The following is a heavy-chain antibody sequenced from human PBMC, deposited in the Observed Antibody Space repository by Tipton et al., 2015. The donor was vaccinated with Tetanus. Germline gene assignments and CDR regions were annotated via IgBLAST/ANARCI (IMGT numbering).Heavy chain of an antibody. J-gene: IGHJ4*02. D-gene: IGHD1-26*01. CDR1: GGTFNTYA. Sequence: QLVQSGAEVKKPGSSVRVSCKTSGGTFNTYAISWVRQAPGQGLEWMGGIFPQFGTSNYAPKFQDRVTMTADTSTGTVYMDLSSLRSDDTAVYYCARDGGSYYTDYWGQGTLVTVSS. CDR3: ARDGGSYYTDY. V-gene: IGHV1-69*06. CDR2: IFPQFGTS.